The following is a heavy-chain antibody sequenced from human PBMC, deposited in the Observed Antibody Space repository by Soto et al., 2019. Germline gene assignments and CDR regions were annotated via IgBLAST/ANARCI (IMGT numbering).Heavy chain of an antibody. V-gene: IGHV3-74*01. D-gene: IGHD2-21*02. J-gene: IGHJ5*02. CDR3: ARESGDWPLNWFDP. CDR2: ITSDGKSK. Sequence: GGSLRLSCAASGFNFSNHWMHWVRQRPGEGLVWVSRITSDGKSKAYAESVKGRFAISRDNAKNTLYLQMNGLTAEDTAVYYCARESGDWPLNWFDPWGLGTLVTVS. CDR1: GFNFSNHW.